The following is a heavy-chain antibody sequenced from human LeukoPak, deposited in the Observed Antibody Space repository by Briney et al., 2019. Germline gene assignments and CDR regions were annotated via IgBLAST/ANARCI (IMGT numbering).Heavy chain of an antibody. V-gene: IGHV3-23*01. D-gene: IGHD3-10*01. CDR3: TRSITMVRGPPLFDP. J-gene: IGHJ5*02. Sequence: GGSLRLSCAASGFTFSSYAMSWVRQAPGKGLEWVSAISGSGGSTYYADSVKGRFTISRDNSKNTLYLQMNSLKTEDTAVYYCTRSITMVRGPPLFDPWGQGTLVTVSS. CDR1: GFTFSSYA. CDR2: ISGSGGST.